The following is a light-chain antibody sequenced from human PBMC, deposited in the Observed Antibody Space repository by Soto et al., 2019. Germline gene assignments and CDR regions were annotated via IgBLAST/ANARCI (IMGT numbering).Light chain of an antibody. V-gene: IGKV1-33*01. CDR2: DAS. CDR1: QDITDY. Sequence: DIQMTQSPSSLSASVGDRVTITCQASQDITDYLHWYQQKPGKAPRLLIYDASTLETGVPSRFSGSGSGTDFTFTITSLQPEDTATYYCHQSAALVLSFGGGTKVAIK. CDR3: HQSAALVLS. J-gene: IGKJ4*01.